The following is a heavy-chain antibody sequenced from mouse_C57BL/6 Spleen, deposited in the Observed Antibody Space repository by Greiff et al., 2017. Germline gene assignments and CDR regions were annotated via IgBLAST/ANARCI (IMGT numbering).Heavy chain of an antibody. Sequence: QVQLKESGAELVRPGASVTLSCKASGYTFTDYEMHWVKQTPVHGLEWIGAIDPETGGTAYNQKFKGKAILTADKSSSTAYMDLRSLTSEDSAVYYCTKYYYGSTPWYFDVWGTGTTVTVSS. CDR3: TKYYYGSTPWYFDV. D-gene: IGHD1-1*01. J-gene: IGHJ1*03. CDR1: GYTFTDYE. CDR2: IDPETGGT. V-gene: IGHV1-15*01.